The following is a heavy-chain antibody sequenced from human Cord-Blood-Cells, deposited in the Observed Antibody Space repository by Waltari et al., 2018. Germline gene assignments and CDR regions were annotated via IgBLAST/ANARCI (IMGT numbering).Heavy chain of an antibody. Sequence: EVQLVESGGGLVQPGGSLKLSCAASGFTFSGSAIHRVRQALAKGLEWVGRIRSKANSYATAYAASVKGRFTISRDDSKNTAYLQMNSLKTEDTAVYYCTRSYDILTGYYAFDIWGQGTMVTVSS. J-gene: IGHJ3*02. CDR1: GFTFSGSA. CDR3: TRSYDILTGYYAFDI. CDR2: IRSKANSYAT. D-gene: IGHD3-9*01. V-gene: IGHV3-73*02.